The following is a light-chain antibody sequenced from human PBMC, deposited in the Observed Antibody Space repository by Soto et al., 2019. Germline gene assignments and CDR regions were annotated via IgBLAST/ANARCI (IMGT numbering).Light chain of an antibody. V-gene: IGLV1-40*01. Sequence: QSVLTQPPSVSGAPGQRVTISCTGSSSNIGAGYDVHWYQQLRGTAPKLLIYGNSNRPSGVPDRFSGSKSGTSASLAITGLQAEDEADYYCQSYDRSLSASYVSGTGTKLTVL. CDR3: QSYDRSLSASYV. J-gene: IGLJ1*01. CDR1: SSNIGAGYD. CDR2: GNS.